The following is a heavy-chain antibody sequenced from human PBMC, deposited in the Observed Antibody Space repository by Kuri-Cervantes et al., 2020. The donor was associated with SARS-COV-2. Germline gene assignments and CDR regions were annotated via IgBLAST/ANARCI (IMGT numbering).Heavy chain of an antibody. V-gene: IGHV4-34*01. CDR3: ARTLRFLEWFFDY. D-gene: IGHD3-3*01. J-gene: IGHJ4*02. CDR2: IYHSGST. CDR1: GGSFSGYY. Sequence: SQTLSLTCAVYGGSFSGYYWSWIRQPPGKGLEWIGSIYHSGSTYYNPSLKSRVTISVDTSKNQFSLKLSSVTAADTAVYYCARTLRFLEWFFDYWGQGTLVTVSS.